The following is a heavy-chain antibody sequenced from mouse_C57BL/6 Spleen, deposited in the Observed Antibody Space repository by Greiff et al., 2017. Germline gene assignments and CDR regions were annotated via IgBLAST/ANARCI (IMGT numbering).Heavy chain of an antibody. V-gene: IGHV1-4*01. CDR1: GYTFTSYT. CDR3: SRWAYYPAYVMYY. D-gene: IGHD2-10*01. Sequence: VQLQQSGAELARPGASVKMSCKASGYTFTSYTMHWVKQRPGQGLEWIGYINPSSGYTKYNQKFKDKATLTAYKSSSTAYMQLSSLTSEDSAVYYWSRWAYYPAYVMYYGGQGTSVTVST. J-gene: IGHJ4*01. CDR2: INPSSGYT.